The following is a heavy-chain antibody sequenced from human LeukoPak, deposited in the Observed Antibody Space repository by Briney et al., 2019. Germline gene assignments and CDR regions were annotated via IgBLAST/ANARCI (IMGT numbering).Heavy chain of an antibody. J-gene: IGHJ3*02. Sequence: GAPVKVSCKASGYTFTSYYMHWVRQAPGQGLEWMGIINPSGGSTSYAQKFQGRVTMTRDTSTSTVYMELSSLRSEDTAVYYCARSGVVPAAMADAFDIWGQGTMVTVSS. V-gene: IGHV1-46*01. D-gene: IGHD2-2*01. CDR3: ARSGVVPAAMADAFDI. CDR2: INPSGGST. CDR1: GYTFTSYY.